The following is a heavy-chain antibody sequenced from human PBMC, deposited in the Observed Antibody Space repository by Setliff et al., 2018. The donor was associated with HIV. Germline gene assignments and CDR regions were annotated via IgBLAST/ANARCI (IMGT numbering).Heavy chain of an antibody. CDR2: IKSKTDGGTT. CDR1: GFTFSNAW. V-gene: IGHV3-15*01. D-gene: IGHD6-19*01. J-gene: IGHJ4*02. CDR3: TTDASSGWYWYYFDY. Sequence: GSLRLSCAAPGFTFSNAWMSWVRQAPGKGLEWVGRIKSKTDGGTTDYAAPVKGRFTISRDDSKNTLYLQMNSLKTEDTAVYYCTTDASSGWYWYYFDYWGQGTLVTVSS.